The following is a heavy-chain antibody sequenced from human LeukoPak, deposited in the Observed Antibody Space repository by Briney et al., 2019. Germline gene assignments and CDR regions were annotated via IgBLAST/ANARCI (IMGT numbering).Heavy chain of an antibody. Sequence: SETLSLTCTVSGGSISSYYWSWIRQPTGKGLEWIGYIYYSGSTNYNPSLKSRVTISVDTSKNQFSLKLSSVTAADTAVYYCARYLTGDAFDIWGQGTMVTVSS. V-gene: IGHV4-59*08. CDR1: GGSISSYY. J-gene: IGHJ3*02. CDR2: IYYSGST. CDR3: ARYLTGDAFDI. D-gene: IGHD1-14*01.